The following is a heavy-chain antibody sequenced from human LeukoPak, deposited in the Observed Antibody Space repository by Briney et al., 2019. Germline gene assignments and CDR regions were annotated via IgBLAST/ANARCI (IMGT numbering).Heavy chain of an antibody. V-gene: IGHV4-39*01. Sequence: SETLSLTCSISGGSISTSSYSWGWIRQPPGTGLEWIGNISYTGNTHYNPSHKSRVTLSVDPSKNQFSLKLSSVPAADTAIYYCARHLNNGFDIWGRGTMVTVSS. CDR2: ISYTGNT. J-gene: IGHJ3*02. CDR3: ARHLNNGFDI. CDR1: GGSISTSSYS. D-gene: IGHD2/OR15-2a*01.